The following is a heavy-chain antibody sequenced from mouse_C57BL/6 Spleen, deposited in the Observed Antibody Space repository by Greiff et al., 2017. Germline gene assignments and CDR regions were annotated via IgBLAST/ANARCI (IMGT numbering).Heavy chain of an antibody. CDR2: IYPGSGNT. D-gene: IGHD3-2*02. J-gene: IGHJ3*01. Sequence: VQLQQSGPELVKPGASVKISCKASGYSFTSYYIHWVKQRPGQGLEWIGWIYPGSGNTKYNEKFKGKATLTADTSSSTAYMQLISLASEASAVYDCAGPDSSVAFGYWGKGTLVTVAA. CDR1: GYSFTSYY. V-gene: IGHV1-66*01. CDR3: AGPDSSVAFGY.